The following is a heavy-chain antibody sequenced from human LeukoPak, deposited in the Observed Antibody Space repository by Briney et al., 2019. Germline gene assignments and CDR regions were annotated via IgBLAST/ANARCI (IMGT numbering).Heavy chain of an antibody. CDR2: IYGSGET. CDR1: GFTVSHYF. Sequence: GGSLRLSCAASGFTVSHYFMSWVRQAPGKGLECVSIIYGSGETYYADSVKGRFTISRDSSKNTLYFQMSSLRAGDTAMYYCARGRPGYSFDYWGQGTLVTVSS. V-gene: IGHV3-53*01. CDR3: ARGRPGYSFDY. J-gene: IGHJ4*02. D-gene: IGHD5-18*01.